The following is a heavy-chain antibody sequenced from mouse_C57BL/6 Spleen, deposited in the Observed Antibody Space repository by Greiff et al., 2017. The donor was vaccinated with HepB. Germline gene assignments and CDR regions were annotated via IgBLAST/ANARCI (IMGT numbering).Heavy chain of an antibody. CDR2: ISYDGSN. Sequence: EVQLQQSGPGLVKPSQSLSLTCSVTGYSITSGYYWNWIRQFPGNKLEWMGYISYDGSNNYNPSLKNRISITRDTSKNQFFLKLNSVTTEDTATYYCARDLDYYGRVFDYWGQGTTLTVSS. J-gene: IGHJ2*01. CDR3: ARDLDYYGRVFDY. V-gene: IGHV3-6*01. CDR1: GYSITSGYY. D-gene: IGHD1-1*01.